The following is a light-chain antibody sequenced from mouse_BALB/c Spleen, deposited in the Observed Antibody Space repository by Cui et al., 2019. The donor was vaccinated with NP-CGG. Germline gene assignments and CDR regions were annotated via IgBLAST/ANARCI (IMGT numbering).Light chain of an antibody. J-gene: IGLJ1*01. CDR2: GTN. CDR3: ALWYSNHWV. V-gene: IGLV1*01. Sequence: QAVFTQESALTTSPGSTVTLTCRSSTGAVTTGNYANWVQEKPDHLFTGLIGGTNNRAPGVPARFSGSLIGDKAALTITGAQTEDEAIYFCALWYSNHWVFGGGTKLTVL. CDR1: TGAVTTGNY.